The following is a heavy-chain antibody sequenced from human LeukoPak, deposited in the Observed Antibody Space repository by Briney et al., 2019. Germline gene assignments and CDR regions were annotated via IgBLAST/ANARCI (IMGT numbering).Heavy chain of an antibody. CDR1: GDSITGYS. Sequence: SETLSLTCTVSGDSITGYSWNWIRQPPGEALEWIGYIYYTGSTYYNPSLKSRVTISVDTSKNQFSLKLSSVTAADTAVYYCARSNYYDSSGYYYNWFDPWGQGTLVTVSS. CDR2: IYYTGST. J-gene: IGHJ5*02. V-gene: IGHV4-59*08. CDR3: ARSNYYDSSGYYYNWFDP. D-gene: IGHD3-22*01.